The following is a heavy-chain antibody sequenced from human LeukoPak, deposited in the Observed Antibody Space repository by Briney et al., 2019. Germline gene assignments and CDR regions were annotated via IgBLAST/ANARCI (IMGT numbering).Heavy chain of an antibody. Sequence: PSETLSLTCAVYGGSFSGYYWSWIRQPPGKGLEWIGEINHSGSNNYNPSLKSRVTISVGTSKNQFSLKLSSVTGADTAVYYCARGFFSEGGSWFDPWGQGTLVTVSS. V-gene: IGHV4-34*01. CDR3: ARGFFSEGGSWFDP. CDR1: GGSFSGYY. J-gene: IGHJ5*02. D-gene: IGHD1-26*01. CDR2: INHSGSN.